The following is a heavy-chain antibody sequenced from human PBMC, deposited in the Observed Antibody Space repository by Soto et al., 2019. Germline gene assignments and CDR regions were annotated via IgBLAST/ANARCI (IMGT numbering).Heavy chain of an antibody. CDR1: GGSFSGYY. CDR3: ATWRRGYCSGGSCYPSI. Sequence: SETLSLTCAVYGGSFSGYYWSWIRQPPGKGLEWIGEINHSGSTNYNPSLKSRVTISVDTSKNQFSLKLSSVTAADTAVYYCATWRRGYCSGGSCYPSIWGQGTMVTVS. D-gene: IGHD2-15*01. V-gene: IGHV4-34*01. J-gene: IGHJ3*02. CDR2: INHSGST.